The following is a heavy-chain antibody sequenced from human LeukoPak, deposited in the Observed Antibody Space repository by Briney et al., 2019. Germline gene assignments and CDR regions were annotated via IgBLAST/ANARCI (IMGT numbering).Heavy chain of an antibody. V-gene: IGHV4-34*01. D-gene: IGHD6-13*01. CDR3: ARSPLSAAAGLFDY. Sequence: SGTLSLTCAVYGGSFSGYYWSWIRQPPGKGLEWIGEINHSGSTNYNPSLKSRVTISVDTSKNQFSLKLSSVTAADTAVYYCARSPLSAAAGLFDYWGQGTLVTVSS. CDR2: INHSGST. J-gene: IGHJ4*02. CDR1: GGSFSGYY.